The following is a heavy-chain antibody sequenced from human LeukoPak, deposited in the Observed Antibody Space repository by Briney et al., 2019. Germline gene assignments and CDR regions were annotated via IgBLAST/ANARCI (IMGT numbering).Heavy chain of an antibody. CDR2: IYYSGST. J-gene: IGHJ3*02. D-gene: IGHD1-26*01. Sequence: SETLSLTCTVSGGSISSYYWSWIRQPPGKGLEWIGYIYYSGSTNYNPSLKSRVTISVDTSKNQFSLKLSSVTAADTAVYYCARVRRAPATKWELSPDDAFDIWGQGTMVTVSS. CDR1: GGSISSYY. CDR3: ARVRRAPATKWELSPDDAFDI. V-gene: IGHV4-59*01.